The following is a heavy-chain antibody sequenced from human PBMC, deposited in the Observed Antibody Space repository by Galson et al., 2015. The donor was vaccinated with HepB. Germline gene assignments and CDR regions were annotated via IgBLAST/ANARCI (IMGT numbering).Heavy chain of an antibody. CDR1: GYTFTSYA. Sequence: SVKVSCKASGYTFTSYAMHWVRQAPGQRLEWMGWINAGNGNTKYSQKFQGRVTITRDTSASTAYMELSSLRSEDTAVYYCARDSLVADGSAYWGQGTLVTVSS. CDR2: INAGNGNT. V-gene: IGHV1-3*01. J-gene: IGHJ4*02. CDR3: ARDSLVADGSAY. D-gene: IGHD5-12*01.